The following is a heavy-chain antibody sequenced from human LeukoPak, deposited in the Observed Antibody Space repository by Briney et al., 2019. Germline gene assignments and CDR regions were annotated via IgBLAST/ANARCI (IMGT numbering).Heavy chain of an antibody. Sequence: ASVKVSCKASGYTFTSYYMHWVRQAPGQGLEWMGIINPSGGSTSYAQKFQGRVTMTRDTSTSTVYMELSSLRSEDTAVYYCARDRSPPITFGGVIVSRGDAFDIWGQGTMVTVSS. CDR1: GYTFTSYY. CDR3: ARDRSPPITFGGVIVSRGDAFDI. J-gene: IGHJ3*02. D-gene: IGHD3-16*02. CDR2: INPSGGST. V-gene: IGHV1-46*01.